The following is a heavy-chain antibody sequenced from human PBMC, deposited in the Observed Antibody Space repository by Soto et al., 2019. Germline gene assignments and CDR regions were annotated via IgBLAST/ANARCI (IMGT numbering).Heavy chain of an antibody. CDR2: ISWNSGSI. J-gene: IGHJ4*02. Sequence: GGSLRLSCAASGFTFHDYGMHWVRQVPGKGLEWVSGISWNSGSIAYADSVKGRFTISRDNAKNSLYLQMNSLRAEDTALYYCAKAPCSGGSCYMVYSGQGTLVTVSS. D-gene: IGHD2-15*01. V-gene: IGHV3-9*01. CDR1: GFTFHDYG. CDR3: AKAPCSGGSCYMVY.